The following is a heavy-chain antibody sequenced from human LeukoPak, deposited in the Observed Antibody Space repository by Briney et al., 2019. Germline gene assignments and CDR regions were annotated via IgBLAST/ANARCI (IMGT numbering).Heavy chain of an antibody. CDR3: ARDRYCSSTSCAPSGWFDP. CDR2: INAGNGNT. V-gene: IGHV1-3*01. D-gene: IGHD2-2*01. CDR1: GYTFTSYA. J-gene: IGHJ5*02. Sequence: GASVKVSCKASGYTFTSYAMHWVRQAPGQRLEWMGWINAGNGNTKYSQKFQGRVTITRDTSASTAYMELSSLRSEDTAVYYCARDRYCSSTSCAPSGWFDPWGQGTLVTVSS.